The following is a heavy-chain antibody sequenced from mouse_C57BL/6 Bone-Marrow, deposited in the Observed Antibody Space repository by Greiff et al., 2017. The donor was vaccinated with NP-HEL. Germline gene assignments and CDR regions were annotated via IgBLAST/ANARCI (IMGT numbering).Heavy chain of an antibody. CDR2: INPSNGGT. Sequence: QVQLQQPGTELVKPGASVKLSCKASGYTFTSYWMHWVKQRPGQGLEWIGNINPSNGGTNYNEKFKGKATLTVDKPSRKAYMQLTGLTSYDSAVYYCAYYWYFDVWGTGTTVTVSS. CDR1: GYTFTSYW. V-gene: IGHV1-53*01. CDR3: AYYWYFDV. J-gene: IGHJ1*03.